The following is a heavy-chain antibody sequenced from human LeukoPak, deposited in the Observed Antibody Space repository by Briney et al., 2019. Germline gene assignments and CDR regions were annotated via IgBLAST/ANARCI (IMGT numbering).Heavy chain of an antibody. D-gene: IGHD3-10*01. CDR3: ARANGSGSYLDY. V-gene: IGHV3-30*01. J-gene: IGHJ4*02. CDR2: ISYDGSNK. CDR1: GFTFSSYA. Sequence: GGSLRLSCAASGFTFSSYAMHWVRQAPGKGLEWVAVISYDGSNKYYADSVKGRFTISRDNSKNTLYLQMNSLRAEDTAVYYCARANGSGSYLDYWGQGTLVTVSS.